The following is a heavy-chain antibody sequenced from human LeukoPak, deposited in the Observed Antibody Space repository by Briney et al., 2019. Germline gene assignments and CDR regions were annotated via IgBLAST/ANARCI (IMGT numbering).Heavy chain of an antibody. J-gene: IGHJ4*02. CDR3: AKGNGYSYGRYYFDY. CDR2: IYYSGST. CDR1: GGSISSGDYY. Sequence: SETLSLTCTVSGGSISSGDYYWSWIRQPPGKGLEWIGYIYYSGSTYYNPSLKSRVTISVDTSKNQFSLKLSSVTAADTAVYYCAKGNGYSYGRYYFDYWGQGTLVTVSS. D-gene: IGHD5-18*01. V-gene: IGHV4-30-4*08.